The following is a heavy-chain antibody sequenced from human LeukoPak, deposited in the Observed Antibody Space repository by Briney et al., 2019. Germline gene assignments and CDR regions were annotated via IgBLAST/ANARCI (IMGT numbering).Heavy chain of an antibody. V-gene: IGHV4-34*01. J-gene: IGHJ4*02. CDR3: ATSMTFDY. CDR1: GGSLSGNY. Sequence: SETLSLTCAVSGGSLSGNYWSWIRQPPGKGLEWIGEINHSGSTNYNPSLKSRVTISVDTSKNQFSLKLSSVTAADTAVYYCATSMTFDYWGQGTLVTVSS. CDR2: INHSGST.